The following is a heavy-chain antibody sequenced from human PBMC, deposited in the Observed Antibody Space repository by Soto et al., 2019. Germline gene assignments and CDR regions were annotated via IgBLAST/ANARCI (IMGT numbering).Heavy chain of an antibody. CDR3: ANVPRPWIQYYFTS. CDR2: LTWISDTI. D-gene: IGHD5-18*01. V-gene: IGHV3-9*01. CDR1: GFTFDDFA. J-gene: IGHJ1*01. Sequence: DVQLVESGGGLVQPGRSLRLSCAASGFTFDDFAMHRVRQVPGKGLEWVSGLTWISDTIIYSDSVKGRFTISRDNAKNSLFLQMKSLRPEDTALYYCANVPRPWIQYYFTSWGRGTLVTVSS.